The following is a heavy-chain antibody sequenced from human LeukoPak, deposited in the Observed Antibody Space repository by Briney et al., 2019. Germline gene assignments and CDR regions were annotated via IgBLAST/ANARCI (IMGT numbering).Heavy chain of an antibody. J-gene: IGHJ1*01. Sequence: GGSLRLSCAASGFTFDGYAMHWVRQAPGKGLEWVSGISWNSGSIGYADSVKGRFTISRDNAKNSLYLQMNSLRAEDTALYYCALAGYYYDSSGTSEYFQHWGQGTLVTVSS. V-gene: IGHV3-9*01. CDR1: GFTFDGYA. CDR2: ISWNSGSI. CDR3: ALAGYYYDSSGTSEYFQH. D-gene: IGHD3-22*01.